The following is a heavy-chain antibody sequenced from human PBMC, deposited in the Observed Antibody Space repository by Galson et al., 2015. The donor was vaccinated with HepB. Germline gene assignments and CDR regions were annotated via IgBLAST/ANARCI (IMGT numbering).Heavy chain of an antibody. V-gene: IGHV3-23*01. CDR1: GFTFSSYA. CDR3: AKAGMRRITIFGVVGGHYYYGMDV. Sequence: SLRLSCAASGFTFSSYAMSWVRQAPGKGLEWVSAISGSGGSTYYADSVKGRFTISRDNSKNTLYLQMNSLRAEDTAVYYCAKAGMRRITIFGVVGGHYYYGMDVWGQGTTVTVSS. D-gene: IGHD3-3*01. CDR2: ISGSGGST. J-gene: IGHJ6*02.